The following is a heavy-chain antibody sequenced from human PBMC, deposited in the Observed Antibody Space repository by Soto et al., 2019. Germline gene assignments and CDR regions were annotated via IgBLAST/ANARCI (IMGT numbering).Heavy chain of an antibody. CDR3: LRVGYDSSVSYYAHYFQL. D-gene: IGHD3-22*01. CDR1: GYTFTNYG. J-gene: IGHJ1*01. Sequence: GASVKVSCKTSGYTFTNYGIGWVRQAPGQGLEWMGWISTYNGITNYAQKFQGRVTMTTDTSTSTAYMELRSLRSDDSAVYYCLRVGYDSSVSYYAHYFQLWGQGTRVTAPQ. V-gene: IGHV1-18*01. CDR2: ISTYNGIT.